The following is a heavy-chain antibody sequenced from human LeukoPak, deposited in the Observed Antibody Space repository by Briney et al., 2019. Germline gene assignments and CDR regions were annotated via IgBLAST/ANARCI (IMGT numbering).Heavy chain of an antibody. J-gene: IGHJ5*02. D-gene: IGHD1-1*01. CDR3: ARVVGWNDVEWFDP. CDR2: IIPIFGTA. V-gene: IGHV1-69*13. Sequence: ASVKVSCKASGGTFSSYAISWVRPAPGQGLEWMGGIIPIFGTANYAQKFQGRVTITADESTSTAYMELSSLRSEDTAVYYCARVVGWNDVEWFDPWGQGTLVTVSS. CDR1: GGTFSSYA.